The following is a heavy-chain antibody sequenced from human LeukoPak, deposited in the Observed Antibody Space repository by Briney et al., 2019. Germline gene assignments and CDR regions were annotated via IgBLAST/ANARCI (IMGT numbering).Heavy chain of an antibody. CDR1: GASMRTYY. V-gene: IGHV4-59*08. Sequence: SETLSLTCTVSGASMRTYYWSWIRQPPGKGLGWIGFIYHSGSTDYNPSLKSRGTISVDTSKNQFSLKLSSVTAADTAVYYCARTNYYGSGSYYPDLWGQGTLVTVSS. CDR3: ARTNYYGSGSYYPDL. J-gene: IGHJ5*02. CDR2: IYHSGST. D-gene: IGHD3-10*01.